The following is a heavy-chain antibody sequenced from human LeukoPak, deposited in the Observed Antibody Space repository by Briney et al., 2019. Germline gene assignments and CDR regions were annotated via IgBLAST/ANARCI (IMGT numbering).Heavy chain of an antibody. CDR1: GFTFSSYA. J-gene: IGHJ4*02. CDR2: ISGSGDIT. CDR3: AKFALRYCSGGSCHPFDY. V-gene: IGHV3-23*01. D-gene: IGHD2-15*01. Sequence: GGSLRLSCAASGFTFSSYAMSWVRQAPGKGLEWVSAISGSGDITYYADSVKGRFIISRDNSKNTLYLQMNSLRAEDTAVYYCAKFALRYCSGGSCHPFDYWGQGTLVTVSS.